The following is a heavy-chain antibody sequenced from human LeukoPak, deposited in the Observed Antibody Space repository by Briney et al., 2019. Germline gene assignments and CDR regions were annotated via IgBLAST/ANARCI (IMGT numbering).Heavy chain of an antibody. D-gene: IGHD2-21*02. CDR2: ISYDGSNK. J-gene: IGHJ4*02. V-gene: IGHV3-30*04. Sequence: QAGGSLRLSCAASGFTFSSYAMHWVRKAPGKGLEWVAVISYDGSNKYYADSVKGRFTISRDNSKNTLYLQMNSLRAEDTAVYYCARDRNPFVVVTAIQFDYWGQGTLVTVSS. CDR3: ARDRNPFVVVTAIQFDY. CDR1: GFTFSSYA.